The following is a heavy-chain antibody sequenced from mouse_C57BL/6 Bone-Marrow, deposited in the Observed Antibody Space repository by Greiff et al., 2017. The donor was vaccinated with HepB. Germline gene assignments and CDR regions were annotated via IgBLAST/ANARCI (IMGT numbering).Heavy chain of an antibody. CDR3: ARALGRYYYGSRVGYYAMDY. J-gene: IGHJ4*01. V-gene: IGHV1-53*01. CDR1: GYTFTSYW. CDR2: INPSNGGT. D-gene: IGHD1-1*01. Sequence: VQLQQPGTELVKPGASVKLSCKASGYTFTSYWMHWVKQRPGQGLEWIGNINPSNGGTNYNEKFKSKATLTVDKSSSTAYMQLSSLTSEDSAVYYCARALGRYYYGSRVGYYAMDYWGQGTSVTVSS.